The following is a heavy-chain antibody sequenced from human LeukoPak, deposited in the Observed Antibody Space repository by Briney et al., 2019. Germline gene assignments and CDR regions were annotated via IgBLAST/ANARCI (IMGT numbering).Heavy chain of an antibody. CDR3: ARRRGGYSYGKYNWFDP. D-gene: IGHD5-18*01. CDR2: INHSGST. CDR1: GGSFSGYY. J-gene: IGHJ5*02. Sequence: PSETLSLTCAVYGGSFSGYYWSWIRQPPGKGLEWIGEINHSGSTNYNPSLKSRVTISVDTSKNQFSLKLSPVTAADTAVYYCARRRGGYSYGKYNWFDPWGQGTLVTVSS. V-gene: IGHV4-34*01.